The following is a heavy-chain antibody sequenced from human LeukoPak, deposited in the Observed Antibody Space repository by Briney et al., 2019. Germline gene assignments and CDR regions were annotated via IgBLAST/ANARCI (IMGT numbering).Heavy chain of an antibody. D-gene: IGHD1-26*01. CDR1: GFAFSSYG. CDR3: ASIVGATNFDS. CDR2: IRYDGNKR. V-gene: IGHV3-30*02. J-gene: IGHJ4*02. Sequence: GGSLRLSCEASGFAFSSYGMHWVRQAPGKGLEWMAFIRYDGNKRYYADSVKGRFTISRDNSKNMLFLQMNSLRAEDTAVYYCASIVGATNFDSWGQGTLVTVSS.